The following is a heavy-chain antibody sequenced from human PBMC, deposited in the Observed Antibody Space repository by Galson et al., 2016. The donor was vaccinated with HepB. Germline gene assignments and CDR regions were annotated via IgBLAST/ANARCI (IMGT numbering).Heavy chain of an antibody. D-gene: IGHD6-19*01. V-gene: IGHV3-30-3*01. CDR3: ARDKGQWRGFFDY. CDR1: GFTFGTHA. CDR2: VSYDGHTK. J-gene: IGHJ4*02. Sequence: SLRLSCAASGFTFGTHAMHWVRQAPGKGLEWVAIVSYDGHTKYYADSVKDRFTISRDNSKDTLFLQMNSLTTEDTAVYYCARDKGQWRGFFDYWGQGTQVTVSS.